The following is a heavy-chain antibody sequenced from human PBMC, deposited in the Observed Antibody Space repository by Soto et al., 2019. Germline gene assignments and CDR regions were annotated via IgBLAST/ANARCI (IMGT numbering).Heavy chain of an antibody. J-gene: IGHJ3*02. D-gene: IGHD5-18*01. CDR2: IKQDGSEK. CDR1: GFTFSSYW. CDR3: ARELGLWGPKGGVVFDI. Sequence: PGGSLRLSCAASGFTFSSYWMSWVRQAPGKGLEWVANIKQDGSEKYYVDSVKGRFTISRDNAKNSLYLQMNSLRAEDTAVYYCARELGLWGPKGGVVFDIWGQGTMVTVSS. V-gene: IGHV3-7*05.